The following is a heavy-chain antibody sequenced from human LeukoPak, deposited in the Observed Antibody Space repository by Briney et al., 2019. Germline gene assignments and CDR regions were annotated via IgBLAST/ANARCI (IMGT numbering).Heavy chain of an antibody. J-gene: IGHJ4*02. CDR1: GGSFSGYY. CDR2: XXXXXXX. V-gene: IGHV4-34*01. CDR3: ARRELVPPKYYYGSGITNRGNYFDY. D-gene: IGHD3-10*01. Sequence: SETLSLTCAVYGGSFSGYYWSWIRQPPGKGLXXXXXXXXXXXXXXXXSHKSRVTISVDTSKNQFSLKLSSVTAADTAVYYCARRELVPPKYYYGSGITNRGNYFDYWGQGTLVTVSS.